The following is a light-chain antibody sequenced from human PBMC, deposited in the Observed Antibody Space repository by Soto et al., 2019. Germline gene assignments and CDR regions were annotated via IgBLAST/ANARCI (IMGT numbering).Light chain of an antibody. CDR2: GAS. V-gene: IGKV3-15*01. CDR3: QQYNNWPPMT. J-gene: IGKJ5*01. CDR1: QSVSSN. Sequence: EIVMTQSPATLSVSPGERATLSRRASQSVSSNLAWYQQKPGQAPRLLIYGASTRATGIPARFSGSGSGTEFTLTISSLXSEDFAVYYCQQYNNWPPMTFGQGTRLEIK.